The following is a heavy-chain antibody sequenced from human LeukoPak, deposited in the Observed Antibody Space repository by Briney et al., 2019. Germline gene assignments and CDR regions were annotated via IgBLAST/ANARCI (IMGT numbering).Heavy chain of an antibody. Sequence: GGSLRLSCAASGFTFDDYAMHWVRQAPGKGLEWVSGISWNSGSIGYADSVKGRFTISRDNAKNSLYLQMNSLRAEDTALYYCAKVGVEDYWGQETLVTVSS. CDR1: GFTFDDYA. CDR3: AKVGVEDY. V-gene: IGHV3-9*01. CDR2: ISWNSGSI. D-gene: IGHD5-24*01. J-gene: IGHJ4*02.